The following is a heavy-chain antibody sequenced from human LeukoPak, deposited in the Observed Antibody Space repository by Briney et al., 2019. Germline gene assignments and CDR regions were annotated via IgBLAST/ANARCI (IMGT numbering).Heavy chain of an antibody. V-gene: IGHV4-34*01. D-gene: IGHD4-17*01. CDR3: ARGIYGVYYFDY. J-gene: IGHJ4*02. CDR2: INHSGAT. Sequence: KASETLSLTCAVYGGSLSGYYWSWIRQPPGKGLEWIGEINHSGATNYNPSLKSRGTIAVDTSKNQFTLRLSSVTAADTAMYYCARGIYGVYYFDYWGQGALVTVSS. CDR1: GGSLSGYY.